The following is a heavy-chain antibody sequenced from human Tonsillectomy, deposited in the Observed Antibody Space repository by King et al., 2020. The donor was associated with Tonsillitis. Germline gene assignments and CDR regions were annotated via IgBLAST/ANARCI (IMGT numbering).Heavy chain of an antibody. CDR1: GGSISSYY. CDR3: ASTRISHLYYFDY. Sequence: QLQKSGPGLVKPSETLSLTCTVSGGSISSYYWSWIRQPPGKGLEWIGYIYNSGSTNYNPSLKSRVTILVDTSKNQFSLKLSSVTAADTAVYYCASTRISHLYYFDYWGQGTLVTVSS. D-gene: IGHD1-14*01. CDR2: IYNSGST. J-gene: IGHJ4*02. V-gene: IGHV4-59*08.